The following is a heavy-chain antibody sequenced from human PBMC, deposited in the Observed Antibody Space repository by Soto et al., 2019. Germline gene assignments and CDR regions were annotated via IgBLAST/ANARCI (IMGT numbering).Heavy chain of an antibody. CDR1: GFTFSSYA. CDR3: ARYTSTWGIH. Sequence: EVQLLESGGGLVQPGGSLRLSCAASGFTFSSYAMTWVRQAPGKGLEWVSSITSSGNTYYADSVKGRFTISRDNSKNTLYLQMNSPRAEDTAVYSCARYTSTWGIHWGQGTLVTVSS. D-gene: IGHD6-13*01. V-gene: IGHV3-23*01. J-gene: IGHJ4*02. CDR2: ITSSGNT.